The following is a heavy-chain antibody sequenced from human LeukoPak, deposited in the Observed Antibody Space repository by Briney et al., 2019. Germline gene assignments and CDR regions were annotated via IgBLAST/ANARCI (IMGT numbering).Heavy chain of an antibody. D-gene: IGHD6-13*01. V-gene: IGHV3-23*01. CDR3: AKEKQRNFDY. J-gene: IGHJ4*02. CDR2: ISGSGAGP. CDR1: GFTFSNYA. Sequence: GGSLRLSCAASGFTFSNYAMSWVRQAPGKGLEWVSGISGSGAGPYYGDSVQGRFTISRDNSKNTLYLQMNSRRAEDTAVYYCAKEKQRNFDYWGQGTLVTVSS.